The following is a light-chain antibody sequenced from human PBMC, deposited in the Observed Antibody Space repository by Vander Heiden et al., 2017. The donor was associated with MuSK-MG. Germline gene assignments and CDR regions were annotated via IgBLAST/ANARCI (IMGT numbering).Light chain of an antibody. CDR1: QRVSSY. CDR3: QQRSNWPLT. CDR2: DAS. Sequence: EIVLTQSPATLSLSPGERATLSCRASQRVSSYLAWYQQKPGQAPRLLIYDASNRATGIPARFSSSGSGTDFTLTISSLEPEDFAVYYCQQRSNWPLTFGPGTKVDIK. V-gene: IGKV3-11*01. J-gene: IGKJ3*01.